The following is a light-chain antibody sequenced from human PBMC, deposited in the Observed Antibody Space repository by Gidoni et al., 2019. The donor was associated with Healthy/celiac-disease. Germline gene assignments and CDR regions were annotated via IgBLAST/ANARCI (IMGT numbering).Light chain of an antibody. J-gene: IGLJ2*01. V-gene: IGLV8-61*01. CDR3: VLYMGSGIWG. CDR2: STN. Sequence: QTVVTQEPSFSVSPGGTVTLTCGLSSGSVSTSSYPSWYQQTPGQAPRTLIYSTNTRSSGVPDRFSGSILGNKAALTITGAQADDESDYYCVLYMGSGIWGIGGGTKLTVL. CDR1: SGSVSTSSY.